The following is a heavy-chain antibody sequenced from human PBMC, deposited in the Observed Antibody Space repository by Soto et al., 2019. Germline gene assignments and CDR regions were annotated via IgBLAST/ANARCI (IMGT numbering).Heavy chain of an antibody. CDR2: IWYDGSNK. CDR3: AREGSGSYYNPFYSYYGMDC. J-gene: IGHJ6*02. V-gene: IGHV3-33*01. CDR1: GFTFSSYG. Sequence: GGSLRLSCAASGFTFSSYGMHWVRQAPGKGLEWVAVIWYDGSNKYYADSVKGRFTISRDNSKNTLYLQMNSLRAEDTAVYYCAREGSGSYYNPFYSYYGMDCWGQRTTVTV. D-gene: IGHD3-10*01.